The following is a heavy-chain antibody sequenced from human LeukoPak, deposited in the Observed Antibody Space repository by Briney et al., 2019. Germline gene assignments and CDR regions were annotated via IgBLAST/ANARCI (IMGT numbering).Heavy chain of an antibody. CDR2: NDYTGGA. D-gene: IGHD3-22*01. J-gene: IGHJ4*02. V-gene: IGHV4-59*01. CDR3: ARNGPHYYDNSGYLDS. CDR1: GGSISSYY. Sequence: SETLSLTCTVSGGSISSYYWGWIRQPPGKGLEWIGNNDYTGGANYNPSLKSRVTMSVDTSKNQFSLKLISVTAADTAVYFCARNGPHYYDNSGYLDSWGQGALVTVSS.